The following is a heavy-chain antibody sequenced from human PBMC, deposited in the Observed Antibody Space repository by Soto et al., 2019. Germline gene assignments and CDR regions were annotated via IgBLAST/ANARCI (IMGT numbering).Heavy chain of an antibody. V-gene: IGHV1-69*13. D-gene: IGHD2-2*01. CDR1: GGTFSSYA. CDR2: IIPIFGTA. CDR3: AKDPRYCSSTSCYLGRSSVFYYFDY. J-gene: IGHJ4*02. Sequence: SVKVSCKASGGTFSSYAISWVRQAPGQGLEWMGGIIPIFGTANYAQKFQGRVTITADESTSTAYMELSSLRSEDTAVYYCAKDPRYCSSTSCYLGRSSVFYYFDYWGQGTLVTVSS.